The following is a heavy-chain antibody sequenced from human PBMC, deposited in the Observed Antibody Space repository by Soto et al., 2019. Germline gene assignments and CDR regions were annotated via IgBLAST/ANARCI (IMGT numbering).Heavy chain of an antibody. CDR1: GGSISGSPYY. J-gene: IGHJ4*02. Sequence: SETLSLTCIVSGGSISGSPYYWGWIRQPPGKGLEWIGSIYFGGSTYYSPSLKSRVTISVDTSKNQFSLELSSVTAADTAIYYCARPVYCSGGSCPFEYWGQGILVTVSS. CDR3: ARPVYCSGGSCPFEY. CDR2: IYFGGST. V-gene: IGHV4-39*01. D-gene: IGHD2-15*01.